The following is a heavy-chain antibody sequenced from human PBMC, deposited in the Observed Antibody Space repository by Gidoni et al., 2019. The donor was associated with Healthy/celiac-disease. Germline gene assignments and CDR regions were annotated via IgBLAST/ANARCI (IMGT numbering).Heavy chain of an antibody. Sequence: QVQLQESGPGLVKPSQTLSLTCTVSGGSISSGGYYWSWIRQHPVKGLAWIGYIYYSGSTYYNPSLKSRVTISVDTSKNQFSLKLSSVTAADTAVYYCARDRTYYYGSGSREFDPWGQGTLVTVSS. D-gene: IGHD3-10*01. CDR3: ARDRTYYYGSGSREFDP. CDR1: GGSISSGGYY. J-gene: IGHJ5*02. CDR2: IYYSGST. V-gene: IGHV4-31*03.